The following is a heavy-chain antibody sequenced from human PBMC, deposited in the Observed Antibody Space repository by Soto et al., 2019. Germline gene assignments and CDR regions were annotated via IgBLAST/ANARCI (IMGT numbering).Heavy chain of an antibody. J-gene: IGHJ4*02. CDR1: GFTFDDYA. D-gene: IGHD3-9*01. Sequence: PGGSLRLSCAASGFTFDDYAMHWVRQAPGKGLEWVSGMSWNSGSIGYADSVKGRFTISRDNAKNSLYLQMNSLRAEDTALYYCAKDIDGAFDYWGQRTLVTVS. CDR3: AKDIDGAFDY. V-gene: IGHV3-9*01. CDR2: MSWNSGSI.